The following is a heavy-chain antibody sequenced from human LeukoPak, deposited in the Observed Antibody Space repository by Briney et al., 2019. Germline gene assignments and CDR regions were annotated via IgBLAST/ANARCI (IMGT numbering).Heavy chain of an antibody. CDR3: ATEYSSSPFDY. J-gene: IGHJ4*02. CDR1: GFTFSSYG. CDR2: IWYDGSNK. Sequence: GGSLRLSCAASGFTFSSYGMHWVRQAPGKGLEWVAVIWYDGSNKYYADSVKVRFTISRDNSKNTLYLQMNSLRAEDTAVYYCATEYSSSPFDYWGQGTLVTVSS. D-gene: IGHD6-6*01. V-gene: IGHV3-33*01.